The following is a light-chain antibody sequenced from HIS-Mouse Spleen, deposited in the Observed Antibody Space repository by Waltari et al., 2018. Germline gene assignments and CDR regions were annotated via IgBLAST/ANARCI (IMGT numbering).Light chain of an antibody. CDR2: DAS. CDR3: QQFNSYPYST. J-gene: IGKJ4*01. V-gene: IGKV1-13*02. CDR1: KGIRSA. Sequence: IQLTHSPSSLSAPVEARVTNPCRESKGIRSALAWYQQKPGKAPKLLIYDASSLESGVPSRFSGSGSGTDFTLTISSLQPEDFATYYCQQFNSYPYSTFGGGTKVEIK.